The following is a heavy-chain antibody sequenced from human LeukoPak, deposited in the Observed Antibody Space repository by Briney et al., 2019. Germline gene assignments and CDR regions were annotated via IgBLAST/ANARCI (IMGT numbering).Heavy chain of an antibody. CDR2: IYYTGST. CDR3: ARGAGRRITMIVVVFDY. J-gene: IGHJ4*02. V-gene: IGHV4-59*01. Sequence: SETLSLTCTVSGGSISSYYWSWIRQPPGKGLEWIGYIYYTGSTNYNPSLKSRVTISVDTSKNQLSLKLSSVTAADTAVYYCARGAGRRITMIVVVFDYWGQGTLVTVSS. CDR1: GGSISSYY. D-gene: IGHD3-22*01.